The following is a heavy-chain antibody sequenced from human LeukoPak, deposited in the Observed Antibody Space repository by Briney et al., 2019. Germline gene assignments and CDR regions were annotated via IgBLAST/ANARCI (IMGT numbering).Heavy chain of an antibody. D-gene: IGHD2-2*02. V-gene: IGHV4-34*01. J-gene: IGHJ6*03. CDR1: GGSFSGYY. Sequence: PSETLSLTCAVYGGSFSGYYWSWIRQPPGKGLEWIGEINHSGSTNYNPSLKSGVTISVDTSKNQFSLKLSSVTAADTAVYYCARGVGVVVPAATPYYYYYYMDVWGKGTTVTVSS. CDR2: INHSGST. CDR3: ARGVGVVVPAATPYYYYYYMDV.